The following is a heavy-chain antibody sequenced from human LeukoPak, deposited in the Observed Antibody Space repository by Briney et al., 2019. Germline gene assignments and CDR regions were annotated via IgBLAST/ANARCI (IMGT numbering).Heavy chain of an antibody. D-gene: IGHD6-19*01. CDR2: INHSGST. V-gene: IGHV4-34*01. CDR3: ARPSMSGIAVAGFFDY. CDR1: GGSFSGYY. Sequence: PSETLSLTCAVYGGSFSGYYWSWIRQPPGKGLEWIGEINHSGSTNYNPSLKSRVTISVDTSKNQFSLKLSSVTAADTAVYYCARPSMSGIAVAGFFDYWGQGTLVTVSS. J-gene: IGHJ4*02.